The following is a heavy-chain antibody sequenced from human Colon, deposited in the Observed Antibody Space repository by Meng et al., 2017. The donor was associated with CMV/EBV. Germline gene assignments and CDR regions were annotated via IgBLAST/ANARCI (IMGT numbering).Heavy chain of an antibody. D-gene: IGHD3-22*01. V-gene: IGHV1-2*02. CDR3: VRDWYPGDRRGSFDY. CDR1: GYTVSGYY. J-gene: IGHJ4*02. CDR2: INPNSGGT. Sequence: VQVGELGAEVRKPGASLKVSCKASGYTVSGYYMHWVRQAPGQGLEWMGWINPNSGGTNYAQKFQGRVTMTRDTSITTAYMELSRLRSDDTAVYYCVRDWYPGDRRGSFDYWGQGTLVTVSS.